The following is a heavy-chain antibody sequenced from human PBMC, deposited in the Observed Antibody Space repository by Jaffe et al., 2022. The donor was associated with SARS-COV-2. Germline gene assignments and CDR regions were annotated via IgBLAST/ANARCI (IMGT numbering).Heavy chain of an antibody. V-gene: IGHV3-21*01. CDR1: GFTFSSYS. Sequence: EVQLVESGGGLVKPGGSLRLSCAASGFTFSSYSMNWVRQAPGKGLEWVSSISSSSSYIYYADSVKGRFTISRDNAKNSLYLQMNSLRAEDTAVYYCARALMVVTAHGDHDAFDIWGQGTMVTVSS. J-gene: IGHJ3*02. CDR3: ARALMVVTAHGDHDAFDI. D-gene: IGHD2-21*02. CDR2: ISSSSSYI.